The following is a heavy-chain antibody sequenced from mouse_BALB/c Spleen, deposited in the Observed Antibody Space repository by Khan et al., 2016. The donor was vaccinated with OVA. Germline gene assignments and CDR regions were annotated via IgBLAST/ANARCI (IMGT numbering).Heavy chain of an antibody. CDR3: ARSVTITTVVATDFDY. J-gene: IGHJ2*01. D-gene: IGHD1-1*01. CDR2: ISNSGRT. CDR1: GYSITSDYA. Sequence: EVKLLESGPGLVKPSQSLSLTCTVTGYSITSDYAWNWIRQFPGNKLEWMGYISNSGRTSYNPSLKSRISITRDTSKNQFFLQLNSVTTEDTATYFCARSVTITTVVATDFDYWGQGTTLTVSS. V-gene: IGHV3-2*02.